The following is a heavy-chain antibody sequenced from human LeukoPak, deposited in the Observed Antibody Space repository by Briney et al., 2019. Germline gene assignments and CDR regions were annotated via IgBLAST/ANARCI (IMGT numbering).Heavy chain of an antibody. V-gene: IGHV4-39*01. CDR3: ARTQYYYDSSGYSS. J-gene: IGHJ5*02. CDR2: IYYSGST. Sequence: SETLSLTCTVSGGSISSYYWGWIRQPPGKGLEWIGSIYYSGSTYYNPSLKSRVTISVDTSKNQFSLKLSSVTAADTAVYYCARTQYYYDSSGYSSWGQGTLVTVSS. CDR1: GGSISSYY. D-gene: IGHD3-22*01.